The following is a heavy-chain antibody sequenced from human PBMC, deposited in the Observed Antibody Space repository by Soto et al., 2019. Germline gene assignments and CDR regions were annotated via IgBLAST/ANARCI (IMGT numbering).Heavy chain of an antibody. Sequence: QLQLQESGPGLVKPSETLSLTCTVSGGSISSSSDYWGWIRQSPGKGLEWIGTFYYSGSTYYNPSLKSRVTISVDTSKNQFSLKLSSVTAADTAVYYCATPFTLGMDDVFAIWGQGTMVTVSS. CDR3: ATPFTLGMDDVFAI. D-gene: IGHD7-27*01. CDR2: FYYSGST. V-gene: IGHV4-39*01. CDR1: GGSISSSSDY. J-gene: IGHJ3*02.